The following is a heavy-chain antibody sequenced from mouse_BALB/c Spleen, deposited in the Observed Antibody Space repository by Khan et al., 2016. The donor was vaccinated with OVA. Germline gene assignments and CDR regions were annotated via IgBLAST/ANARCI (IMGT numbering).Heavy chain of an antibody. Sequence: EVQLVESGPGLVKPSQTLSLTCTVTGYSIPSDYAWNWIRQFPGNKMEWLGYINYSGNTSYNPSFKTRISITRDTTDNQFVLQLNSVATEDTATYCCAREGVVRRYFDDWGQGTTLTVSS. CDR2: INYSGNT. CDR3: AREGVVRRYFDD. J-gene: IGHJ2*01. V-gene: IGHV3-2*02. D-gene: IGHD1-3*01. CDR1: GYSIPSDYA.